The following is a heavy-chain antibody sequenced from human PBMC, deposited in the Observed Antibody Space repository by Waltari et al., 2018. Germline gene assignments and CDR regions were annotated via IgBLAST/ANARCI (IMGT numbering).Heavy chain of an antibody. CDR3: ATGGIYFDY. Sequence: VQPGGSLRLSCAASGLTFNAFDMDWVRQAPGKGLEWISYISYISNSGITRYYADSVRSRFTISRDDAQNSLFLQMDSLTVEDTSVYYCATGGIYFDYWGQGALVRLL. V-gene: IGHV3-48*03. CDR2: ISYISNSGITR. J-gene: IGHJ4*02. CDR1: GLTFNAFD. D-gene: IGHD3-16*01.